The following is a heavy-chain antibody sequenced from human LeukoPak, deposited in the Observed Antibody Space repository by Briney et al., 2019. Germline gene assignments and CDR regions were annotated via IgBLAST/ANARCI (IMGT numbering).Heavy chain of an antibody. Sequence: PSETLSLTCTVSGGSVNSGNYYWSWIRQPPGKGLEWIGHIYYSGNTSYNPSLKSRVTISLDTSKNQFSLNLSSVTAADTAVYYCATLGVQVWGLDYWGQGTLVTVSS. CDR3: ATLGVQVWGLDY. CDR1: GGSVNSGNYY. J-gene: IGHJ4*02. V-gene: IGHV4-61*01. CDR2: IYYSGNT. D-gene: IGHD5-18*01.